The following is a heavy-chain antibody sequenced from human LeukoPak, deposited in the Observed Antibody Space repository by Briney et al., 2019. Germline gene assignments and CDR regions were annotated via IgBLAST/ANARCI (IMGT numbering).Heavy chain of an antibody. D-gene: IGHD5-18*01. CDR1: GFTVNSKY. Sequence: GGSLRLSCAASGFTVNSKYMSWVRQAPGKGLVWVSRINSEGSSTSYADSVKGRFTISRDNAKNTLYLQMNSLRAEDTAVYYCARVSVQLWSSSDYWGQGTLVTVSS. J-gene: IGHJ4*02. CDR3: ARVSVQLWSSSDY. V-gene: IGHV3-74*01. CDR2: INSEGSST.